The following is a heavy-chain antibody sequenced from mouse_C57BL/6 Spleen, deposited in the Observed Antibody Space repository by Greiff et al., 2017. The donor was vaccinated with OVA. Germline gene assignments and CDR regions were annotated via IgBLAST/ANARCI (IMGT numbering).Heavy chain of an antibody. CDR2: FYPGSGST. D-gene: IGHD1-1*01. J-gene: IGHJ2*01. Sequence: QVQLQQSGAELVKPGASVKLSCKASGYTFTEYTIHWVKQRPGQGLEWIGWFYPGSGSTKYNEKFKDKATLTADKSSSTAYMELSSLTSEDSAVYCGARHHTTVVATFDYWGQGTTLTVSS. CDR1: GYTFTEYT. CDR3: ARHHTTVVATFDY. V-gene: IGHV1-62-2*01.